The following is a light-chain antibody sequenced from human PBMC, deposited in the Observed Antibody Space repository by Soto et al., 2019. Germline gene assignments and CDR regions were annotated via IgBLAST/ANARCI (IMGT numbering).Light chain of an antibody. J-gene: IGLJ3*02. CDR3: SSYTSSGTFGV. CDR2: DVS. Sequence: QTVVTQPASVSGSPGQSITISCTGTSSDVGGYNYVSWYQQHPGKAPKLMIYDVSNRPSGVSNRFSGSKSGNTASLTISGLQAEDEADYYCSSYTSSGTFGVFGGGTKLTVL. CDR1: SSDVGGYNY. V-gene: IGLV2-14*01.